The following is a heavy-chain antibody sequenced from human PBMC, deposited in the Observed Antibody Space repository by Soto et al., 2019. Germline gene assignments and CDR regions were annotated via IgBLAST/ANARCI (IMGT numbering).Heavy chain of an antibody. J-gene: IGHJ4*02. CDR2: INQDGSEN. V-gene: IGHV3-7*03. CDR1: GFTFTNHW. Sequence: GGSLRLSCATSGFTFTNHWMNWVRQAPGRGLEWVANINQDGSENFHVDSVKGRFTISRDSSTNTLYLQMNSLKVGDTAFYFCARSFNDWTTYFDYWSEGTLLTVSS. D-gene: IGHD3-9*01. CDR3: ARSFNDWTTYFDY.